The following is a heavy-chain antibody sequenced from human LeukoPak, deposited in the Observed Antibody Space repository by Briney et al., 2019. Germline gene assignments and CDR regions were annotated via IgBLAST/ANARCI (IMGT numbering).Heavy chain of an antibody. D-gene: IGHD2-2*01. V-gene: IGHV4-4*07. J-gene: IGHJ2*01. Sequence: SETLSLTRTVSGGSISSYCWSWIRQPGGKGLEWVGRIYTSGSTNYTPSRKSRVTMSVDTSKNQFSLKLSPVTPADTAVYSCATGPYRSSTSCYPYWYFHLWGRGTLVTVSS. CDR1: GGSISSYC. CDR3: ATGPYRSSTSCYPYWYFHL. CDR2: IYTSGST.